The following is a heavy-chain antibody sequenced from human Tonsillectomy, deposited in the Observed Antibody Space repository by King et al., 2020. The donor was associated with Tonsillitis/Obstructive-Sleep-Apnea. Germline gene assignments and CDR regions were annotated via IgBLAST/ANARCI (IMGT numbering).Heavy chain of an antibody. D-gene: IGHD5-12*01. CDR1: GFTFNNYA. V-gene: IGHV3-23*04. CDR3: AKDDMSRQPGYSGYDASGLFDF. Sequence: VQLVESGGGLVQPGGSLRLSCAASGFTFNNYAMNWVRQAPGKGLEWVSTISGSGGRTYYPDSVKGRFTISRDNSKNTLYLQMNNLRAEDSAIYYCAKDDMSRQPGYSGYDASGLFDFWGQGTLVTVSS. CDR2: ISGSGGRT. J-gene: IGHJ4*02.